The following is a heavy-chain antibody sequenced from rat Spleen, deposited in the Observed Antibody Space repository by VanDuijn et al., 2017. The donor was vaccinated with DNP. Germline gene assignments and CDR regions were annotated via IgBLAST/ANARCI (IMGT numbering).Heavy chain of an antibody. Sequence: EVQLVESGGDLVQPGRSLKLSCAASGFTFSNYYLAWVRQAPTKGLEWVASINPGGGNTYYCDSVKGRFSISRDNAKSTLYLQMNSLRSEDTATYYCARGADGFDYWGQGLMVTVSS. V-gene: IGHV5-25*01. J-gene: IGHJ2*01. CDR1: GFTFSNYY. CDR3: ARGADGFDY. CDR2: INPGGGNT. D-gene: IGHD1-6*01.